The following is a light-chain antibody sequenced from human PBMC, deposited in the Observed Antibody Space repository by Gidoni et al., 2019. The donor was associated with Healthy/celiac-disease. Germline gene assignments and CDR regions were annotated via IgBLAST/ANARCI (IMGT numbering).Light chain of an antibody. CDR3: QQYNNWPPLT. Sequence: ELVMTHSPATLSVSPGERATLSCRASQSVSSNLAWYQQKPGQAPRLLIYGASTRATGTPARFSGSGSGTEFTLIISSMQAEDVAVYYCQQYNNWPPLTFGGGTKVEIK. J-gene: IGKJ4*02. CDR1: QSVSSN. V-gene: IGKV3-15*01. CDR2: GAS.